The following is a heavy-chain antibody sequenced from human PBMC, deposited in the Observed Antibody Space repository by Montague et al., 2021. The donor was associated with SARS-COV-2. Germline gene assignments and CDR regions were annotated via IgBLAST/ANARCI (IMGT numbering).Heavy chain of an antibody. J-gene: IGHJ4*02. Sequence: SLRLSCAASGFTFSSYWMSWVRQTPGKGLEWVANIKQDGSEKYYVDSVKGRFTISRDNAKNSLYLQMNSLRAEDTAVYYCARVGSSSWYFDYWGQGTLVTVSS. D-gene: IGHD6-13*01. V-gene: IGHV3-7*01. CDR3: ARVGSSSWYFDY. CDR1: GFTFSSYW. CDR2: IKQDGSEK.